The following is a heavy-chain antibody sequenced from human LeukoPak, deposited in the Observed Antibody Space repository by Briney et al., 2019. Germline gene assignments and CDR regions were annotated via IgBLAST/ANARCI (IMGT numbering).Heavy chain of an antibody. Sequence: QTGGSLRLSCAASGFTFSSYAMSWVRQAPGKGLEWVSAISGSGGSTYYADSVKGRFTISRDNSKNTLYLQMNSLRAEDTAVYYCAKDLGSGWFHYYYYGMDVWGQGTTVTVSS. CDR3: AKDLGSGWFHYYYYGMDV. CDR1: GFTFSSYA. CDR2: ISGSGGST. V-gene: IGHV3-23*01. J-gene: IGHJ6*02. D-gene: IGHD6-19*01.